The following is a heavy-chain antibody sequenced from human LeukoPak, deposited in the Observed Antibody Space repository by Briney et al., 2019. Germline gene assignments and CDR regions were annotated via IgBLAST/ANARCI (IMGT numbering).Heavy chain of an antibody. Sequence: PGGSLRLSCAASGSSFYSYTMNWVRQAPGKGLEWVSYIGWSDSSIYYADSVKGRFTISRDSAKNSLYLQMNSLRDEDTAVYYCARDREWAFDIWGQGTMVTVSS. CDR3: ARDREWAFDI. D-gene: IGHD3-3*01. CDR2: IGWSDSSI. J-gene: IGHJ3*02. CDR1: GSSFYSYT. V-gene: IGHV3-48*02.